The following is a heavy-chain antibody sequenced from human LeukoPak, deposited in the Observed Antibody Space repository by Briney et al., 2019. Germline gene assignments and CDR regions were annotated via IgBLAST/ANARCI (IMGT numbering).Heavy chain of an antibody. CDR2: INHSGST. CDR3: ARHAVYAGSGWAFDY. CDR1: GGSFSGYY. Sequence: SETLPLTCAVYGGSFSGYYWSWIRQPPGKGLEWIGEINHSGSTNYNPSLKSRVTISVDTSKSQFSLKLSSVTAADTAVYYCARHAVYAGSGWAFDYWGQGTLVTVSS. D-gene: IGHD6-19*01. V-gene: IGHV4-34*01. J-gene: IGHJ4*02.